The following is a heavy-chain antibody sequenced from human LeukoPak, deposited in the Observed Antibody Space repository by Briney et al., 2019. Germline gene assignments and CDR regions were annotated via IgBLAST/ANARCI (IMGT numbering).Heavy chain of an antibody. J-gene: IGHJ4*02. D-gene: IGHD3-22*01. Sequence: ASVKVSCKAAGYSFTGYYMHWVRQPPGQGLEVMGWINPSSGGTNYAQKFQGRVTMTRDTSISTAYMELSRLRSDDTAVYYCARLLYYYDSSGYGNYWGRGTLVTVSS. CDR3: ARLLYYYDSSGYGNY. CDR2: INPSSGGT. V-gene: IGHV1-2*02. CDR1: GYSFTGYY.